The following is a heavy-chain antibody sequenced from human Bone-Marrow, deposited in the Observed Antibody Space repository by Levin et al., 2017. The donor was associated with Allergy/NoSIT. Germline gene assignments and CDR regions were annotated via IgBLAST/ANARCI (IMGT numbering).Heavy chain of an antibody. J-gene: IGHJ4*02. CDR3: ARGPIQISRLYPFDY. CDR2: ITPSGGST. Sequence: RGESLKISCKASGYTFTNYNIHWVRQAPGQGLEWMGIITPSGGSTSNAQKFQGRVTMTWHTSTSTVYMEVSSLRSEDTAVYYCARGPIQISRLYPFDYWGQGTLVAVSS. CDR1: GYTFTNYN. V-gene: IGHV1-46*01. D-gene: IGHD5-18*01.